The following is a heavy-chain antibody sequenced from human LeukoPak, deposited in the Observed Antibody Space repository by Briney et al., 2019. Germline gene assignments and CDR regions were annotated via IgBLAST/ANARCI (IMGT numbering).Heavy chain of an antibody. CDR1: GFTFSSNS. D-gene: IGHD4-17*01. V-gene: IGHV3-48*04. CDR2: ISSSRSTI. J-gene: IGHJ4*02. Sequence: PGGSLRLSCAASGFTFSSNSMNWVRQAPGRGLEWVSYISSSRSTIYHADSVKGRFTISRDNAKNSLYLQMNSLRAEDTAVYYCARAPTDDYGDYSFDYWGKGTLVTVSS. CDR3: ARAPTDDYGDYSFDY.